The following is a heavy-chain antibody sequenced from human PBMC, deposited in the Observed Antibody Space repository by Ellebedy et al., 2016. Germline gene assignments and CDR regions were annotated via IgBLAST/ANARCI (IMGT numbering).Heavy chain of an antibody. D-gene: IGHD1-26*01. Sequence: ASVKVSXXASGYTFTSYYMHWVRQAPGQGLEWMGIINPSGGSTSYAQKFQGRVTMTRDTSTSTVYMELSSLRSEDTAVYYCARDMVGAKARGLDAFDIWGQGTMVTVSS. CDR1: GYTFTSYY. CDR2: INPSGGST. V-gene: IGHV1-46*01. CDR3: ARDMVGAKARGLDAFDI. J-gene: IGHJ3*02.